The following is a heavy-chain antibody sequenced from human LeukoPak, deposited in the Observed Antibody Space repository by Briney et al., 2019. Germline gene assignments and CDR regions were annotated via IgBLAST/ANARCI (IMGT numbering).Heavy chain of an antibody. V-gene: IGHV3-11*04. CDR3: AGGCSSTSCYSVGHDAFDI. CDR1: GFTFSDYY. Sequence: GGSLRLSCAASGFTFSDYYMSWIRQAPGKGLEWVSYINSSSSTIYYADSVKGRFTISRDNAKNSLYLQMNSLRAEDTAVYYCAGGCSSTSCYSVGHDAFDIWGQGTMVTVSS. J-gene: IGHJ3*02. D-gene: IGHD2-2*01. CDR2: INSSSSTI.